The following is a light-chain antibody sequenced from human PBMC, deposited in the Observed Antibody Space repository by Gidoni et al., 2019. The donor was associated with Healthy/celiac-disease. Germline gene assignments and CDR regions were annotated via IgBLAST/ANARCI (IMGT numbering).Light chain of an antibody. V-gene: IGKV1-39*01. CDR3: QQSYSTPQT. CDR1: QSISSY. Sequence: DIQMTKSPSSLSASVGVRVTITCRASQSISSYLNWYQQKPGKAPKLLIYAAASLQSGVPSRFSGSGSGTDFTLIISSLQPEDFATYYCQQSYSTPQTFGPGTKVDIK. CDR2: AAA. J-gene: IGKJ3*01.